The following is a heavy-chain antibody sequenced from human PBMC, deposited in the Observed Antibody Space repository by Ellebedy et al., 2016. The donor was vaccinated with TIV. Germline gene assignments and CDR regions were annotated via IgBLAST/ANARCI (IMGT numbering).Heavy chain of an antibody. CDR2: ISGSGFTT. CDR1: GFAFRNYA. J-gene: IGHJ4*02. CDR3: AKGGPYCDGASCARPPYYFDY. Sequence: PGGSLRLSCAASGFAFRNYALTWVRQAPGTGLEWVSAISGSGFTTFYADSVKGRFTISRDRSNNMLYLQLNNLRAEDTAIYYCAKGGPYCDGASCARPPYYFDYWGQGTLVTVSS. V-gene: IGHV3-23*01. D-gene: IGHD2-15*01.